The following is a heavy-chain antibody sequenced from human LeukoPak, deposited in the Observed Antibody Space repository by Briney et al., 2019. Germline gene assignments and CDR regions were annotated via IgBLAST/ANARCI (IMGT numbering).Heavy chain of an antibody. V-gene: IGHV4-39*01. CDR1: GGSISSSSYY. Sequence: SETRSLTCTVSGGSISSSSYYWGWIRQPPGKWLEWIGSICYSGSTYYNPSLKSRVTISVATSKNQFSLTLSFVTAADTAVYSSARMGWQQRSQGSTFAYWGQGPLVTVSS. D-gene: IGHD6-13*01. CDR2: ICYSGST. CDR3: ARMGWQQRSQGSTFAY. J-gene: IGHJ4*02.